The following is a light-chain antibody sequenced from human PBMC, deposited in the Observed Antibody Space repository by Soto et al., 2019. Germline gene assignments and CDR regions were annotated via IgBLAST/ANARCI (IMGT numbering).Light chain of an antibody. CDR2: KTS. J-gene: IGKJ1*01. V-gene: IGKV1-5*03. CDR1: QSISSW. CDR3: QQYNSLVT. Sequence: DIQMTQSPSTLSASAGDRVTITCRASQSISSWLAWYQQKPGKAPKLLIYKTSSLERGVPSRFSGSGSGTEFTLTISSLQPDDSATYYCQQYNSLVTFVQGTKVEIK.